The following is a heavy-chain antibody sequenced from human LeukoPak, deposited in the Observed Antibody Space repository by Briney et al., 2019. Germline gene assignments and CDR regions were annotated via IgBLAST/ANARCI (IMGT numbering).Heavy chain of an antibody. CDR3: ASTYYYDSSGYYCVYFDY. Sequence: GASVKVSCKASGGTFSSYAISWVRQAPGQGLEWMGRIIPILGIANYAQKFQGRVTITADKPTSTAYMELSSLRSEDTAVYYCASTYYYDSSGYYCVYFDYWGQGTLVTVSS. J-gene: IGHJ4*02. CDR2: IIPILGIA. D-gene: IGHD3-22*01. CDR1: GGTFSSYA. V-gene: IGHV1-69*04.